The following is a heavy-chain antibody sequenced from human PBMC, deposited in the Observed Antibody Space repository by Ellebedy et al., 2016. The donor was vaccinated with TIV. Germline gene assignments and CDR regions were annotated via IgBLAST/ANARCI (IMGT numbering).Heavy chain of an antibody. Sequence: PGGSLRLSCQTSGYNSAIYWIGWVRHMPGKSLELMGSSSPGDSETSYSPSFQGPFTLSADKSIGTAYLQWSSLKASDTAIYFCAKSRQGYNPGADRWGQGTLVTVSS. V-gene: IGHV5-51*01. CDR1: GYNSAIYW. CDR3: AKSRQGYNPGADR. D-gene: IGHD5-24*01. CDR2: SSPGDSET. J-gene: IGHJ5*02.